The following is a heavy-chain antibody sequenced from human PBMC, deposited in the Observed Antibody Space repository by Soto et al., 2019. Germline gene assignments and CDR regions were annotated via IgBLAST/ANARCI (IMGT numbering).Heavy chain of an antibody. CDR2: IYPSAIV. CDR3: ARAQTWSNSFDS. CDR1: GGSLKVGGYS. V-gene: IGHV4-30-2*05. D-gene: IGHD1-1*01. J-gene: IGHJ4*02. Sequence: QLQLQESGSRLVKPSQTLSLTCAVSGGSLKVGGYSWNWIRQAPGKGLEWIGNIYPSAIVSYNPSLKSRITISLDTSTNQFSLTLTSVTAADTALYYCARAQTWSNSFDSWGQGTLVTVSS.